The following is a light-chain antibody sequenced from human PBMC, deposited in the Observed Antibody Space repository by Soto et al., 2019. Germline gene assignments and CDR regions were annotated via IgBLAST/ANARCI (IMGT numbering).Light chain of an antibody. CDR3: ISFRGTDSPYV. CDR2: EVT. J-gene: IGLJ1*01. Sequence: QSALTQPASVSGSPGQSITISCTGASSDIGDYNYVSWYQQHPGKAPKLIIYEVTNRPSGISNRFSGSKSGNTASLTISGLQAEDEAHYYCISFRGTDSPYVFGTGTKVNVL. CDR1: SSDIGDYNY. V-gene: IGLV2-14*01.